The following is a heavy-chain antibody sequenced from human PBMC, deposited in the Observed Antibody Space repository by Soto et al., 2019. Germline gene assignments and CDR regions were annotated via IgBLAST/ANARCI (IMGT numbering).Heavy chain of an antibody. CDR2: ISSSSSYI. D-gene: IGHD3-16*01. Sequence: GGSLRLSCAASGFTFSSYSMNWVRQAPGKGLEWVSSISSSSSYIYYADSVRGRFTISRDNAKNSLYLQMNSLRAEDTAVYYCATSEEQFGWFDPWGQGTLVTVSS. V-gene: IGHV3-21*01. J-gene: IGHJ5*02. CDR3: ATSEEQFGWFDP. CDR1: GFTFSSYS.